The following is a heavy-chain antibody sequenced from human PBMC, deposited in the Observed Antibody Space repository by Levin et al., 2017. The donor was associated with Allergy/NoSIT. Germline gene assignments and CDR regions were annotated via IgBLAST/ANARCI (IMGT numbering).Heavy chain of an antibody. Sequence: GESLKISCAASGFTFSRYDMHWVRQATGKGLEWVSAINTGGATYYSGSVKGRFTISRENAKNSLYLQMNNLRAGDTAVYYCARELGEGKSGWFALDIWGQGTLVTVSS. CDR3: ARELGEGKSGWFALDI. D-gene: IGHD6-19*01. V-gene: IGHV3-13*01. J-gene: IGHJ3*02. CDR2: INTGGAT. CDR1: GFTFSRYD.